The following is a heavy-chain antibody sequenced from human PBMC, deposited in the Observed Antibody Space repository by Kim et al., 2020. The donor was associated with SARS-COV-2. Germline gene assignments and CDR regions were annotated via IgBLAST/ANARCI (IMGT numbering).Heavy chain of an antibody. Sequence: SETLSLTCTVSGGSISSYYWSWIRQPPGKGLEWIGYIYYSGSTNYNPSLKSRVTISVDTSKNQFSLKLSSVTAADTAVYYCARAIFWFGGFDAFDIWGQG. J-gene: IGHJ3*02. D-gene: IGHD3-10*01. CDR3: ARAIFWFGGFDAFDI. V-gene: IGHV4-59*01. CDR2: IYYSGST. CDR1: GGSISSYY.